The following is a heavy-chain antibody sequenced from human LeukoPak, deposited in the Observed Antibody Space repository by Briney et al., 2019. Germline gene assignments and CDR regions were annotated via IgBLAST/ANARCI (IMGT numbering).Heavy chain of an antibody. V-gene: IGHV4-59*01. J-gene: IGHJ3*02. CDR1: GGSISSYY. CDR2: LYYSGST. CDR3: ARGGSGVSNAFDI. Sequence: SETLSLTCSVSGGSISSYYWSWIRQPPGKGLEWIGYLYYSGSTNSNPSLKSRVTMSVDTSKNQFSLKLRSVTAADTAVYYCARGGSGVSNAFDIWGQGTMVTVSS. D-gene: IGHD3-10*01.